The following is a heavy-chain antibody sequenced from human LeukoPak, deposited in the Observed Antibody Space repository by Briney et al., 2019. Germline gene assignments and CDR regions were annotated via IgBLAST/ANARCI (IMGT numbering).Heavy chain of an antibody. Sequence: SETLSLTCTVSGGSISSYYWSWIRQPPGKGLEWIGYIYYSGSTNYNPSLKSRVTISVDTSKNQFSLKLSSVTAADTAVYYCARASNYDYYYMDVWGKGTTVTISS. J-gene: IGHJ6*03. V-gene: IGHV4-59*01. CDR1: GGSISSYY. D-gene: IGHD4/OR15-4a*01. CDR2: IYYSGST. CDR3: ARASNYDYYYMDV.